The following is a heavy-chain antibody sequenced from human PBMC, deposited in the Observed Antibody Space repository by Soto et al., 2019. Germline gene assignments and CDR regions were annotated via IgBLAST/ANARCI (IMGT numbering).Heavy chain of an antibody. J-gene: IGHJ6*02. CDR2: ISYDGSNK. D-gene: IGHD6-19*01. CDR3: ARDSTGYSSGWYYYYYGMDV. V-gene: IGHV3-30-3*01. Sequence: VGSLRLSCAASGFTFSSYAMHWVRQAPGKGLEWVAVISYDGSNKYYADSVKGRFTISRDNSKNTLYLQMNSLRAEDTAVYYCARDSTGYSSGWYYYYYGMDVWGQGTTVTVSS. CDR1: GFTFSSYA.